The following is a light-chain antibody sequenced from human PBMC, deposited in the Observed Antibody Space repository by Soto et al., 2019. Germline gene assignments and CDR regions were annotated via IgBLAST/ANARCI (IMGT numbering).Light chain of an antibody. CDR1: QGIRGD. Sequence: IPMTQSPSNLAASVGDRVTITCRASQGIRGDLGWYQQKPGKAPKLLISATSTLQSGVPSRFSGRGSGTNFTPTISSLQPEDVATYYCQQLNSYPITFGEGTRLDIK. CDR3: QQLNSYPIT. CDR2: ATS. V-gene: IGKV1-9*01. J-gene: IGKJ5*01.